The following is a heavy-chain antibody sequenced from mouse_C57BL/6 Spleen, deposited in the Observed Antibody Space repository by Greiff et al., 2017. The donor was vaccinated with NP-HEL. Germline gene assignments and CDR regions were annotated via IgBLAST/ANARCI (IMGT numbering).Heavy chain of an antibody. V-gene: IGHV1-64*01. J-gene: IGHJ3*01. CDR3: ARGYDYDVLYAY. Sequence: VQLQQSGAELVKPGASVKLSCKASGYTFTSYWMHWVKQRPGQGLEWIGMIHPNSGSTNYNEKFKSKATLTVDKSSSTAYMQLSSLTSEDSAVYYCARGYDYDVLYAYWGQGTLVTVSA. CDR2: IHPNSGST. CDR1: GYTFTSYW. D-gene: IGHD2-4*01.